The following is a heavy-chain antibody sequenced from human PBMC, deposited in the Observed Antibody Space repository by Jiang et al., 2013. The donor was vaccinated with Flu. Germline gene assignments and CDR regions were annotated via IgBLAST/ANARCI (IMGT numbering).Heavy chain of an antibody. V-gene: IGHV1-69*04. J-gene: IGHJ6*02. CDR1: GGTFSSYA. CDR2: IIPILGIA. D-gene: IGHD1-26*01. CDR3: ARQPQYSGSLYPRGYYYYYGMDV. Sequence: GAEVKKPGSSVKVSCKASGGTFSSYAISWVRQAPGQGLEWMGRIIPILGIANYAQKFQGRVTITADKSTSTAYMELSSLRSEDTAVYYCARQPQYSGSLYPRGYYYYYGMDVWGQGTTVTVSS.